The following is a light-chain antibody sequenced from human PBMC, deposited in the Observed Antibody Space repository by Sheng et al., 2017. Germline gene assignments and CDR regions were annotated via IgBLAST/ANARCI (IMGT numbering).Light chain of an antibody. Sequence: SYVLTQPSSVSVAPGRTARLTCGGNNLGSKGVQWYMQRPGQAPVLVVYDDSDRPSGIPERFSGSNSGNTATLIISRVEAGDEADYYCQVWVGGSDYWVFGGGTKLTVL. CDR1: NLGSKG. CDR2: DDS. J-gene: IGLJ3*02. V-gene: IGLV3-21*02. CDR3: QVWVGGSDYWV.